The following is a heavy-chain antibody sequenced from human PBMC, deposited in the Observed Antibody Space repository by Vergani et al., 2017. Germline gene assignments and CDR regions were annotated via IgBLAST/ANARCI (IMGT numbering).Heavy chain of an antibody. Sequence: EVQLVESGGGLVQPGGSLRLSCAASGFTFSSYWMHWVRQVPGKGLVWVSRINSDGSSTTYADSVKGRFTISRDNARNTLYLQMNSLRAEDTAVYYCARVELVGSIDYWGQGTLVTVSS. J-gene: IGHJ4*02. CDR2: INSDGSST. CDR3: ARVELVGSIDY. D-gene: IGHD1-26*01. V-gene: IGHV3-74*01. CDR1: GFTFSSYW.